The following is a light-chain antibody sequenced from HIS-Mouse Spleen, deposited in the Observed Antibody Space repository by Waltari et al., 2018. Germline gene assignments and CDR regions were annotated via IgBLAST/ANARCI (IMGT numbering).Light chain of an antibody. CDR1: QCVRSY. J-gene: IGKJ4*01. Sequence: EIVLTHSPATLSLSPGDRATPSGRASQCVRSYLAWYQQKPRQAPRLLIYDASNRATGIPARFSGSGSGTDFTLTISSLEPEDFAVYYCQQRSNWPPLTFGGGTKVEIK. CDR3: QQRSNWPPLT. CDR2: DAS. V-gene: IGKV3-11*01.